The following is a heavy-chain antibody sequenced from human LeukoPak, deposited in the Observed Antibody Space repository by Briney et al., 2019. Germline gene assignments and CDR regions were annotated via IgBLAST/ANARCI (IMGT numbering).Heavy chain of an antibody. Sequence: GGSLRLSCAASGFTFTSYSMNWVRQAPGKGLEWVSTISGGGGSTYYADSVKGRFTISRDNSKNTLYLQVNSLRAEDTAVYYCAKGGKWDVAPFDYWGQGTLVTVSS. V-gene: IGHV3-23*01. J-gene: IGHJ4*02. D-gene: IGHD1-26*01. CDR1: GFTFTSYS. CDR3: AKGGKWDVAPFDY. CDR2: ISGGGGST.